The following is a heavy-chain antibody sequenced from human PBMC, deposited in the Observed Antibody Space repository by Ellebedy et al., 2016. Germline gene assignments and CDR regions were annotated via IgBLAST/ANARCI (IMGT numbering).Heavy chain of an antibody. CDR3: AKDIEYSYGSSYFDY. Sequence: SLKISXAASGFTFDDYAMHWVRQAPGKGLEWVSGISWNSGSIGYADSVKGRFTISRDNAKNSLYLQMNSLRAEGTALYYCAKDIEYSYGSSYFDYWGQGTLVTVSS. CDR1: GFTFDDYA. CDR2: ISWNSGSI. J-gene: IGHJ4*02. D-gene: IGHD5-18*01. V-gene: IGHV3-9*01.